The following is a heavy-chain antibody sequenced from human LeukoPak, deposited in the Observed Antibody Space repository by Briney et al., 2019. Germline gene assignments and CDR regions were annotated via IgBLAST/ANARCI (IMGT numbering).Heavy chain of an antibody. V-gene: IGHV1-69*13. CDR1: GYTFTGYY. J-gene: IGHJ6*03. CDR2: IIPIFGTA. CDR3: ARAQGIAARPHYYYYYMDV. D-gene: IGHD6-6*01. Sequence: GASVKVSCKASGYTFTGYYMHWVRQAPGQGLEWMGGIIPIFGTANYAQKFQGRVTITADESTSTAYMELSSLRSEDTAVYYCARAQGIAARPHYYYYYMDVWGKGTTVTVSS.